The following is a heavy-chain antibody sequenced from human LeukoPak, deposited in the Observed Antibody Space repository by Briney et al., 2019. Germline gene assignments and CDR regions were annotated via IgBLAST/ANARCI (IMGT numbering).Heavy chain of an antibody. Sequence: SETLSLTCTISDYSISSGFYWGWIRQPPGKGLEWIGSIFHSGDTYYNPSLKSRVTISVDPSKNQFSLKLNSVTAADTALYYCARVLVGATTAFDYWGQGTLVTVSS. CDR1: DYSISSGFY. CDR3: ARVLVGATTAFDY. J-gene: IGHJ4*02. V-gene: IGHV4-38-2*02. CDR2: IFHSGDT. D-gene: IGHD1-26*01.